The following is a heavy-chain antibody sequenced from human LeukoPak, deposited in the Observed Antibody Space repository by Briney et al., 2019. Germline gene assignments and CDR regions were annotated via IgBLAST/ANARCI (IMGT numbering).Heavy chain of an antibody. CDR2: INPNSGGT. CDR1: GYTFTGYY. CDR3: AKSPEQQLVWRGWFDP. J-gene: IGHJ5*02. V-gene: IGHV1-2*02. Sequence: ASVKVSCKASGYTFTGYYMHWVRQAPGQGLDWMGWINPNSGGTNYAQKFQGRVTMTRDTSISTAYMELSRLRSDDTAVYYCAKSPEQQLVWRGWFDPWGQGTLVTVSS. D-gene: IGHD6-13*01.